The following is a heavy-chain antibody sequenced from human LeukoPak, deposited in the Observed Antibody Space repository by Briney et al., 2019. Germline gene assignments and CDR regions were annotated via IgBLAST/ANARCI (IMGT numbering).Heavy chain of an antibody. CDR1: GYTFTSYY. J-gene: IGHJ4*02. V-gene: IGHV1-46*01. CDR3: ARVGREPRITMVRGEYDY. Sequence: ASVKVSCKASGYTFTSYYMHWVRQAPGQGLEWMGIINPSGGSTSYAQKFQGRVTMTRDTSTSTIYMELSSLRSEDTAVYYCARVGREPRITMVRGEYDYWGQGTLVTVSS. CDR2: INPSGGST. D-gene: IGHD3-10*01.